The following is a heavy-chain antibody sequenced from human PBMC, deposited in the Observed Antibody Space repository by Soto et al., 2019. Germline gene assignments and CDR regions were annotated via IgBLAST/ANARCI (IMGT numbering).Heavy chain of an antibody. V-gene: IGHV1-2*04. D-gene: IGHD6-19*01. CDR3: ATTSMAYSSGWNDYFDY. J-gene: IGHJ4*02. CDR2: INPNSGGT. Sequence: RASVKVSCKASGYTFTGYYMHWVRQAPGQGLEWMGWINPNSGGTNYAQKFQGWVTMTRDTSISTAYMELSRLRSDDTAVYYCATTSMAYSSGWNDYFDYWGQGTLVTVSS. CDR1: GYTFTGYY.